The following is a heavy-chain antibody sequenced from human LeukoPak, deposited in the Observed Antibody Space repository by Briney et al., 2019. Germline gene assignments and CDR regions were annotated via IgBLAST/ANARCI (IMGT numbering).Heavy chain of an antibody. CDR1: GFTFSSYW. CDR2: IKQDGSEK. J-gene: IGHJ4*02. CDR3: ARSMVRGVTYDY. D-gene: IGHD3-10*01. V-gene: IGHV3-7*01. Sequence: GGSLKLSCEASGFTFSSYWMSWVRQAPGKGLEWVANIKQDGSEKYYVDSVKGRFTISRDNAKNSLYLQMNSLRAEDTAVYYCARSMVRGVTYDYWGQGTLVTVSS.